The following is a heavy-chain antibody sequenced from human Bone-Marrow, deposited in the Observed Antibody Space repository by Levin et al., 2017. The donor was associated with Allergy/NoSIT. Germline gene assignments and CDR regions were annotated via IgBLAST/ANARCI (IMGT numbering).Heavy chain of an antibody. CDR3: ARGQTTWSI. D-gene: IGHD1-14*01. CDR2: IRQDGTRK. Sequence: SGGSLRLSCAAYEFSFGSYWMTWVRQPPGKGPEWVATIRQDGTRKDYLGSVKGRFAISRDNAKNSLFLEMNNLRADDTAVYYCARGQTTWSIWGHGTMVTVSS. CDR1: EFSFGSYW. J-gene: IGHJ3*02. V-gene: IGHV3-7*01.